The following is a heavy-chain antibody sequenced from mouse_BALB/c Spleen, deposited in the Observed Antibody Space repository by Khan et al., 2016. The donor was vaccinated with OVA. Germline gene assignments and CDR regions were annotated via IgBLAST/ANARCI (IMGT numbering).Heavy chain of an antibody. D-gene: IGHD2-14*01. CDR3: TRWGTWFFDV. J-gene: IGHJ1*01. Sequence: QVQLQQSGAELVRPGTSVKISCKASGYTFTNYWLGWVKQRPGHGLEWIGDIYPGGGYINYNEKFKGRATLTAGTSSSTACIQISGLTSEDSAVYFCTRWGTWFFDVWGAGTTVTVSS. CDR1: GYTFTNYW. V-gene: IGHV1-63*02. CDR2: IYPGGGYI.